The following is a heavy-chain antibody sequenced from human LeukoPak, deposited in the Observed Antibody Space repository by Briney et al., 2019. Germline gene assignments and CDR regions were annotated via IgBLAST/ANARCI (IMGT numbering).Heavy chain of an antibody. CDR1: GFTFSSYA. J-gene: IGHJ4*02. D-gene: IGHD6-19*01. CDR3: ARTPTAGPLDY. Sequence: GGSLRLSCAASGFTFSSYAMHWVRQAPGKGLEWVAVISYDGSNKYYADSVKGRFTISRDNSKNTLYLQMNSLRAEDTAVYYCARTPTAGPLDYWGQGTLVTVSS. V-gene: IGHV3-30-3*01. CDR2: ISYDGSNK.